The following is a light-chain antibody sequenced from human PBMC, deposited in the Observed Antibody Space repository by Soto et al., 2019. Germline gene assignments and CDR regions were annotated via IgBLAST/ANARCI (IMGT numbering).Light chain of an antibody. V-gene: IGKV1-9*01. CDR1: QGISSY. CDR2: AAS. CDR3: QQLNSYPLT. J-gene: IGKJ4*01. Sequence: DIQITQSPSFLSSSVLERFPITCRASQGISSYLAWYQQKPGKAPKLLIYAASTLQSGVPSRFSGSGSGTEFTLTISSLQPEDFATYYCQQLNSYPLTFGGGTKVDIK.